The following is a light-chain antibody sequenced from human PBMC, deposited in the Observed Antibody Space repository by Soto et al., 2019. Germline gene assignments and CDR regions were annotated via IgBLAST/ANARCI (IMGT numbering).Light chain of an antibody. Sequence: DIVMTQSPDSLAVSLGERATINCRASQSVLHSSNNKNYLVWYQQKPGQPPKLLIYWASTRESGVPDRFSGSGSGTDFTLTISSLQAEAVAVYYCQQYYSTPHTFGQGTKLEIK. CDR2: WAS. V-gene: IGKV4-1*01. CDR1: QSVLHSSNNKNY. CDR3: QQYYSTPHT. J-gene: IGKJ2*01.